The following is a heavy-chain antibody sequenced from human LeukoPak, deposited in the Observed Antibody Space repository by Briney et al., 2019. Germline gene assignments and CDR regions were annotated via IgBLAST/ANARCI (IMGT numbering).Heavy chain of an antibody. CDR2: ITWNNGNI. CDR3: AKDLAFQYSGIKPDAFDI. J-gene: IGHJ3*02. D-gene: IGHD1-26*01. V-gene: IGHV3-9*03. CDR1: GFNLEDYA. Sequence: PGGSLRLSCAASGFNLEDYAMHWVRQVPGKGLEWVSGITWNNGNIGYADSVKGRFTISRDNAKNSLFLQMNSLRAEDMALYYCAKDLAFQYSGIKPDAFDIWGQGTMVTVSS.